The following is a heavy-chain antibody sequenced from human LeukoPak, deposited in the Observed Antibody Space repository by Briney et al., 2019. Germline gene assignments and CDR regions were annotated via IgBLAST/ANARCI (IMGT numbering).Heavy chain of an antibody. CDR3: ARDRIIGWELRSYYFVY. J-gene: IGHJ4*02. Sequence: KPGGSLRLSCAASGFTFSNYVMNWVRQAPGKGLEWVSSISSSSSYIYYADSVKGRFTISRDNAKNSLYLQMNSLRAEDTAVYYCARDRIIGWELRSYYFVYWGQGTLVTVSS. V-gene: IGHV3-21*01. CDR2: ISSSSSYI. D-gene: IGHD1-26*01. CDR1: GFTFSNYV.